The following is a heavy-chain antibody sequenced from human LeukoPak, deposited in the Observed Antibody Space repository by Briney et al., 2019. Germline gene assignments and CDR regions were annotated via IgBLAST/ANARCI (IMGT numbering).Heavy chain of an antibody. V-gene: IGHV3-66*01. CDR3: ARASPADYYGMDV. CDR1: GFTVISNY. J-gene: IGHJ6*02. Sequence: PGGSLRLSCAASGFTVISNYMTWVRQAPGKGLEWVSVISSGGSTYYADSVKSRFIISRDNSKNTLYLQMNSLRAENTAVYYCARASPADYYGMDVWGQGTTVTVSS. D-gene: IGHD6-6*01. CDR2: ISSGGST.